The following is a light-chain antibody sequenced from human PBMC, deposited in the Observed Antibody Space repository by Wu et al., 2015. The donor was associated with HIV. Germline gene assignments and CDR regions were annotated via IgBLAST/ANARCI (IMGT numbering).Light chain of an antibody. J-gene: IGKJ5*01. CDR3: QQLNSFPLT. CDR2: DAS. Sequence: GDRVTITCRASQDIVTYVAWYQQTPGTAPRVLIYDASTLQVGVSSRFSGSGSGTEFTLSINGLQREDFAIYYCQQLNSFPLTFGQGTRLEI. CDR1: QDIVTY. V-gene: IGKV1-9*01.